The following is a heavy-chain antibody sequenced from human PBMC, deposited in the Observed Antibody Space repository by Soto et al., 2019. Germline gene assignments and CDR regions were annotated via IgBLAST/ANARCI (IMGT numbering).Heavy chain of an antibody. CDR2: IFPGDFCT. J-gene: IGHJ6*02. D-gene: IGHD5-12*01. V-gene: IGHV5-51*01. CDR1: GYSFSSYW. Sequence: GGSLEISCKGFGYSFSSYWIGWVGPMAGERLGWVGVIFPGDFCTRYSPSFQGQVTISADKSISTAYLQWSSLKASDTAMYYCARSWLQEYYYYGMDVWGQGTTVTVSS. CDR3: ARSWLQEYYYYGMDV.